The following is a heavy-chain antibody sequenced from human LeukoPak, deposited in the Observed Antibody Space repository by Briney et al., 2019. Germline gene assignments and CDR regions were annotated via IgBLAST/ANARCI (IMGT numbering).Heavy chain of an antibody. Sequence: PGGSLRLSCAASGFIFSSYGMNWVSQAPGKGLEWVAVISYDGSNKYYADSVKGRFTISRDNSKNTLYLQMNSLRAEDTAVYYCVKDGGRYSDGSDYYGMDVWGQGTTVTVSS. CDR1: GFIFSSYG. CDR2: ISYDGSNK. CDR3: VKDGGRYSDGSDYYGMDV. V-gene: IGHV3-30*18. J-gene: IGHJ6*02. D-gene: IGHD5-18*01.